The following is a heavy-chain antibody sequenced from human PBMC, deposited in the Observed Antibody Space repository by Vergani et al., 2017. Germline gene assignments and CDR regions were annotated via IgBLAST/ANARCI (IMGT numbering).Heavy chain of an antibody. V-gene: IGHV4-34*01. CDR3: ARDSSWWRSDYSYWYFDL. Sequence: QVQLQQWGAGLLKPSETLSLTCAVYGGSFSGYYWSWIRQPPGKGLEWIGEINHSGSTNYNPSLKSRVTISVDTSKNQFSLKMSSVTAAYTAVYYCARDSSWWRSDYSYWYFDLWGRGTLVTVSS. CDR1: GGSFSGYY. D-gene: IGHD4-11*01. J-gene: IGHJ2*01. CDR2: INHSGST.